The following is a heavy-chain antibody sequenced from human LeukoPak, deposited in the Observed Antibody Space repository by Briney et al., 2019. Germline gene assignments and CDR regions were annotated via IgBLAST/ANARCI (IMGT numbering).Heavy chain of an antibody. J-gene: IGHJ3*02. CDR1: GYTFTSYG. V-gene: IGHV1-18*01. CDR2: ISAYNGNT. Sequence: ASVKVSCKASGYTFTSYGISWVRQAPGQGLEWMGWISAYNGNTNYAQKLQGRVTMTTDTSTSTAYMELRSLRSDDTAVYYCARGYCSGGSCYLGDAFDIWGQGTMVTVSS. CDR3: ARGYCSGGSCYLGDAFDI. D-gene: IGHD2-15*01.